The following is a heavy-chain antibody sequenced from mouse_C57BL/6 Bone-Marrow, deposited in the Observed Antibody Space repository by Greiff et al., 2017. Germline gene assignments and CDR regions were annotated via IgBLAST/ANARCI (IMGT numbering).Heavy chain of an antibody. CDR3: ARSCYYALYYVDY. CDR1: GYTFSCYW. J-gene: IGHJ2*01. V-gene: IGHV1-55*01. Sequence: QVQLQQPGAELVKPGASVKMSCKASGYTFSCYWLTWVKQRPGQGLEWIGDLYPGSGSTNYNEKFKSKATLTVDTSSNTAYMQLSSLTSEDSAVYYCARSCYYALYYVDYWGQGTTLTVSS. CDR2: LYPGSGST. D-gene: IGHD2-1*01.